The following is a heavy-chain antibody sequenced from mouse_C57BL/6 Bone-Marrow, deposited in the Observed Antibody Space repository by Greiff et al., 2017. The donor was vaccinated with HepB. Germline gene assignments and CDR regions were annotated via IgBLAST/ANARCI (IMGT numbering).Heavy chain of an antibody. V-gene: IGHV1-76*01. CDR2: IYPGSGNT. Sequence: QVQLQQSGAELVRPGASVKLSCKASGYTFTDYYINWVKQRPGQGLEWIARIYPGSGNTYYNEKFKGKATLTAEKSSSTAYMQLSSLTSEDSAVYCCARGGITTVVATYYYAMDYWGQGTSVTVSS. CDR3: ARGGITTVVATYYYAMDY. J-gene: IGHJ4*01. CDR1: GYTFTDYY. D-gene: IGHD1-1*01.